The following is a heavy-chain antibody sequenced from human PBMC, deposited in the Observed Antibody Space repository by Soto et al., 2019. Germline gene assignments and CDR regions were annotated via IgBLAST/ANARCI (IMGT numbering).Heavy chain of an antibody. CDR3: ARDETSSSWSRMTHYLDY. V-gene: IGHV1-46*01. Sequence: SYYWGWVRQAPGQGLEWMGIINPSGGSTSYAQKFQGRVTMTRDTSTSTVYMELSSLRSEDTAVYYCARDETSSSWSRMTHYLDYWGQGTLVTVSS. CDR2: INPSGGST. J-gene: IGHJ4*02. D-gene: IGHD6-13*01. CDR1: SYY.